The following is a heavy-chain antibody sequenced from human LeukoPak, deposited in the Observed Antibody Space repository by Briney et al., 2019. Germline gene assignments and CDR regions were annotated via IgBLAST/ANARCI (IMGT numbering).Heavy chain of an antibody. CDR3: VRDRAEGRAWVEFDP. Sequence: QPGGSLRLSCVASGFIVSSYGMSWVRQAPGKAPEWVSVVYRDGDTHYADYAQGRFIFSRDNSKNTLYLQMNNLRVEDTAVYHCVRDRAEGRAWVEFDPWGQGTVVTVSS. CDR1: GFIVSSYG. V-gene: IGHV3-66*02. J-gene: IGHJ5*02. CDR2: VYRDGDT.